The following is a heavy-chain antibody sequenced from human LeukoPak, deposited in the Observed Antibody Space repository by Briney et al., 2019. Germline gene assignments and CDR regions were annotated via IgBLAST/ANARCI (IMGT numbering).Heavy chain of an antibody. Sequence: SETLSLTCTVSGGSISSSSYYWGWIRQPPGKGLEWIGSIYYSGSTYYNPSLKSRVTISVDTSKNQFSLKLSSVTAADTAVYYCPRHPSDCSGGSCSENWFDPWGQGTLVTVSS. CDR2: IYYSGST. CDR1: GGSISSSSYY. D-gene: IGHD2-15*01. V-gene: IGHV4-39*01. CDR3: PRHPSDCSGGSCSENWFDP. J-gene: IGHJ5*02.